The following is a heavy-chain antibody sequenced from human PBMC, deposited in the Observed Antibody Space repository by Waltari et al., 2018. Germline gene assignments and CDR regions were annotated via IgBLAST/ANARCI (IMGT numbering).Heavy chain of an antibody. V-gene: IGHV1-18*01. CDR3: ARDAFRFLDF. CDR1: GYRFTSYG. D-gene: IGHD3-3*01. Sequence: QVHLVQSGTEVKQPGASVKVSCKASGYRFTSYGITWVRQVPGQGLEWMGWINTYDGNTKYGPELQGRLTMTTDTITPTAYMELRGLRADDTALYFCARDAFRFLDFWGQGTLVTVSS. J-gene: IGHJ4*02. CDR2: INTYDGNT.